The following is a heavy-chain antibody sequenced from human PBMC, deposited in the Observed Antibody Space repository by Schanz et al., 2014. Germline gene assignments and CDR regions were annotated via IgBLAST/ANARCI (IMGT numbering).Heavy chain of an antibody. J-gene: IGHJ6*02. CDR1: GFTFSKYG. D-gene: IGHD2-2*01. V-gene: IGHV3-33*06. CDR2: TWYDGTDQ. Sequence: QLQLVESGGGVVQPGRSLRLSCEASGFTFSKYGMHWVRQAPGKGLEWVAFTWYDGTDQAYAGSVKDRFTVSRDNSKNTVYLQINSLRAEDTAVYYCAKDVSASRYGMDVWGLGTTVIVSS. CDR3: AKDVSASRYGMDV.